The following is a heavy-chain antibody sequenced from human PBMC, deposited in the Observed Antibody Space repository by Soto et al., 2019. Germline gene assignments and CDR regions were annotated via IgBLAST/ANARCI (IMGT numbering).Heavy chain of an antibody. Sequence: QVQMVESGGGVVQPGTSLRLSCVASGFTFGRSGMHWVRQAPGGALEWVAIIWFDGSKKYYADSVQGRLTVSRDNSKNTLYPQMDRLRGDDTAVYYCASDLNTGYIDYWGQGTLVTVSS. J-gene: IGHJ4*02. V-gene: IGHV3-33*01. CDR2: IWFDGSKK. CDR1: GFTFGRSG. D-gene: IGHD5-12*01. CDR3: ASDLNTGYIDY.